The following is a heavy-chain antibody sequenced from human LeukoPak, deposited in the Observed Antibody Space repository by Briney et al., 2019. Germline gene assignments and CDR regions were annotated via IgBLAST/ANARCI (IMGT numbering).Heavy chain of an antibody. CDR1: GGSISSSSYY. V-gene: IGHV4-39*01. Sequence: SETLSLTCTVSGGSISSSSYYWGWIRQPPGKGLEWIGSIYYSGSTYYNPSLKSRVTVSVDTSKNQFSLKLSSVTAADTAVYYCARHLLMSYRFDYWGQGTLVTVSS. CDR2: IYYSGST. CDR3: ARHLLMSYRFDY. D-gene: IGHD1-26*01. J-gene: IGHJ4*02.